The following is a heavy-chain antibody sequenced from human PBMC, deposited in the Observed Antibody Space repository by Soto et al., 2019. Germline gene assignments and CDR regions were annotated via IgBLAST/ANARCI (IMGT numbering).Heavy chain of an antibody. V-gene: IGHV1-69*12. CDR3: ASCVCSGYLQYYFDS. J-gene: IGHJ4*02. Sequence: QVQLVQSGAEVKKPGSSVKVSCKASGGTFSSYAISWVRQAPGQGLEWMGGIIPIFGTANYAQKFQGRVTITADGSTSTAYMELSSLSAEDTAVYYCASCVCSGYLQYYFDSWGQGTLVTVSS. CDR2: IIPIFGTA. CDR1: GGTFSSYA. D-gene: IGHD3-3*01.